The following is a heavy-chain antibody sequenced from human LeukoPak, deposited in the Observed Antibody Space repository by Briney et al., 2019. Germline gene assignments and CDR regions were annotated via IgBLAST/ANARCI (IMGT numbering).Heavy chain of an antibody. Sequence: GGSLRLSCAASVYTFTSYSINWVRQAPGKGLEWVSSISVGSNYIYYADSVRGRFSISRDDARNSLYLQMDSLRGDDTAVYYLARVRRNSDRSGYYYFYDYWGQGTLVTVSS. CDR2: ISVGSNYI. J-gene: IGHJ4*02. D-gene: IGHD3-22*01. CDR1: VYTFTSYS. CDR3: ARVRRNSDRSGYYYFYDY. V-gene: IGHV3-21*01.